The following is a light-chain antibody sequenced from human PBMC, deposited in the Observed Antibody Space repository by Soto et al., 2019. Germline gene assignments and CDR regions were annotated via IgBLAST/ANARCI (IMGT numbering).Light chain of an antibody. CDR3: TGYTSTTCDV. V-gene: IGLV2-14*01. CDR1: SSNIGAYDH. Sequence: QSALTQLASASASPGRSITVSCRGTSSNIGAYDHVSYFQQVPGKTPKLVIYSVSNRRSGVSYHSSGCKSGNTASLTISGPQADDDADYYCTGYTSTTCDVFGSWTKVTVL. J-gene: IGLJ1*01. CDR2: SVS.